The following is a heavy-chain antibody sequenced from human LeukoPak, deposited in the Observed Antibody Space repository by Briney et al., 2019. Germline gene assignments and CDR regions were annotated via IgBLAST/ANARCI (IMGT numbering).Heavy chain of an antibody. V-gene: IGHV3-66*01. Sequence: GGSLRLSCAASGFTVSSNYMSWVRQGPGKGLEWVAVIYSGGRTYYADSVRGRFTISRDNSKIMLYLQMNSLRGEDTAVYYCARERNYYYYMDVWGKGTTVTVSS. CDR2: IYSGGRT. CDR3: ARERNYYYYMDV. J-gene: IGHJ6*03. CDR1: GFTVSSNY.